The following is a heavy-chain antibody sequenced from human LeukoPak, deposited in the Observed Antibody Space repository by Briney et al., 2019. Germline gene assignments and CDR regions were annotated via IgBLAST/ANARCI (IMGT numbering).Heavy chain of an antibody. V-gene: IGHV1-69*04. CDR2: IIPILGIA. D-gene: IGHD4-17*01. Sequence: SVKVSCKASGGTFSSYAISWVRQAPGQGLEWMGRIIPILGIANYAQKFQGRVTITADKSTSTAYMELSSLRSEDTAVYYCATTSSMTTVTTDAFDIWGQGTMVTVSS. CDR1: GGTFSSYA. J-gene: IGHJ3*02. CDR3: ATTSSMTTVTTDAFDI.